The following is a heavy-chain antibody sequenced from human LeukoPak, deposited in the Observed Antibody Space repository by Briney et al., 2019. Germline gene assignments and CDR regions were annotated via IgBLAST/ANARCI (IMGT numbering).Heavy chain of an antibody. V-gene: IGHV3-64*01. CDR1: GFTVSSNY. CDR2: ISSNGGST. Sequence: GGSLRLSCAASGFTVSSNYMSWVRQAPGKGLEYVSAISSNGGSTYYANSVKGRFTISRDNSKNTLYLQMGSLRAEDMAVYYCARARIAVAGPFDYWGQGTLVTVSS. D-gene: IGHD6-19*01. J-gene: IGHJ4*02. CDR3: ARARIAVAGPFDY.